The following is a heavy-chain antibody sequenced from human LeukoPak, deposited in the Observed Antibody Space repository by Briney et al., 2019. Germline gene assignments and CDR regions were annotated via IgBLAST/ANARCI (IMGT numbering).Heavy chain of an antibody. CDR1: GFTFSSYS. Sequence: PGGSLRLSCAASGFTFSSYSMNWVRQAPGKGLEWVSSISSSSRYIYYADSVKGRFTISRDNAKNSLYLQMNSLRAEDTAVYYCARVKRPPLLWFGELSSEGAFDIWGQGTLVTVSS. J-gene: IGHJ4*02. D-gene: IGHD3-10*01. CDR2: ISSSSRYI. CDR3: ARVKRPPLLWFGELSSEGAFDI. V-gene: IGHV3-21*01.